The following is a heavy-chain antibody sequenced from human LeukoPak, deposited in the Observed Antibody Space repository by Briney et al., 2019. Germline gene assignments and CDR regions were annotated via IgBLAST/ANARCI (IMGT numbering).Heavy chain of an antibody. CDR1: GFTFSSYS. J-gene: IGHJ4*02. V-gene: IGHV3-48*01. D-gene: IGHD5-18*01. CDR2: ISSSSSTI. Sequence: PGGSLRLSCAASGFTFSSYSMNWVRQAPGKGLEWVSYISSSSSTIYYADSVKGRFAISRDNAKNSLYLQMNSLRAEDTAVYYCARDSGGYGLDYFDYWGQGTPVTVSS. CDR3: ARDSGGYGLDYFDY.